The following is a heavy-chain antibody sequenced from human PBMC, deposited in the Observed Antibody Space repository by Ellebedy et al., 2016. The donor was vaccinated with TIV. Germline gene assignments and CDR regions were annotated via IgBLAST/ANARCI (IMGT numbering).Heavy chain of an antibody. CDR1: GFTLGDYA. V-gene: IGHV3-49*03. CDR3: SRDLNWEAWFDP. CDR2: LRSKAYGGTT. Sequence: PGGSLRLSCTGSGFTLGDYAMSWFRQAPGKGLEWVGFLRSKAYGGTTEYAASVKGRFTISRDDSKSIAYLQMNSLKSEDTAVYYCSRDLNWEAWFDPWGQGTLVTVSS. D-gene: IGHD3/OR15-3a*01. J-gene: IGHJ5*02.